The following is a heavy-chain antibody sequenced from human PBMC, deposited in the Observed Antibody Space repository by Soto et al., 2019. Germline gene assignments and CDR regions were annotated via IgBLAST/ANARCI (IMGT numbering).Heavy chain of an antibody. CDR2: IIPIFGTA. Sequence: SVKVSCKASGGTFSSYAISWVRQAPGQGLEWMGGIIPIFGTANYAQKFQGRVTITADESTSTAYMELSSLRSEDTAVYYCAVTTGLYSSSSWFDPWGQGTLVTVSS. V-gene: IGHV1-69*13. CDR1: GGTFSSYA. J-gene: IGHJ5*02. D-gene: IGHD6-6*01. CDR3: AVTTGLYSSSSWFDP.